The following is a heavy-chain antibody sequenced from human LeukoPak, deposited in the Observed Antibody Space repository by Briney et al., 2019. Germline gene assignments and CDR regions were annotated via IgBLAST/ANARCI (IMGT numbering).Heavy chain of an antibody. CDR2: INRNGDST. CDR3: AKENPPSNPLITIFGVVPDAFDI. J-gene: IGHJ3*02. CDR1: GFTFDDYG. D-gene: IGHD3-3*01. V-gene: IGHV3-20*04. Sequence: GGSLRLSCAASGFTFDDYGMSWVRQGPGKGLEWVSAINRNGDSTGYADSVKGRFTISRDNSKNTLYLQMNSLRAEDTAVYYCAKENPPSNPLITIFGVVPDAFDIWGQGTMVTVSS.